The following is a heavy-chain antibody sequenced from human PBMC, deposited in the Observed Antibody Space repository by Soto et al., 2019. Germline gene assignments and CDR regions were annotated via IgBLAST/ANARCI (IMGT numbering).Heavy chain of an antibody. CDR3: AKTPPPWTMKGLDV. Sequence: PGVSLRLSCAASGFTFSSYAMSWVRQAPWKGLEWVSSISGSGGSTYYADSVKGRFTISRDNSKNTLYLQINSLRAEDRAVYYCAKTPPPWTMKGLDVWGQGTTVTVSS. CDR1: GFTFSSYA. D-gene: IGHD3-22*01. J-gene: IGHJ6*02. CDR2: ISGSGGST. V-gene: IGHV3-23*01.